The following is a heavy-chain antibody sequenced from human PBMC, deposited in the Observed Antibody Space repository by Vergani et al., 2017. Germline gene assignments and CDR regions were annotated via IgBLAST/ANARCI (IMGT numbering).Heavy chain of an antibody. CDR3: ARGGGSGSYDY. CDR1: GLTFSDYY. J-gene: IGHJ4*02. CDR2: ISSSSSYT. V-gene: IGHV3-11*06. D-gene: IGHD1-26*01. Sequence: VQLVESGGGLVKPGGSPRLSCAASGLTFSDYYMSWIRQAPGKGLEGVAYISSSSSYTNYEYSVKGRFTISRDNAKNSLYLQMNSLRAEDTAVYYCARGGGSGSYDYWGQGTLVTVSS.